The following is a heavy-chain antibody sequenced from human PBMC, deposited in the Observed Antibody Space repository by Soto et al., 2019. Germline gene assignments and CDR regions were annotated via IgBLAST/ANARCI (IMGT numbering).Heavy chain of an antibody. CDR2: IYSGGST. D-gene: IGHD3-22*01. J-gene: IGHJ6*02. V-gene: IGHV3-53*01. Sequence: PGGSLRLSCAASGFTVSSNYMSWFRQAPGKGLEWLSVIYSGGSTYYAVSVKGRFTTSRHNSKNTLYLQMNSLRAEDTAVYYCARDQIYYYDSSGYPLSACYYGMDVWGQGTTVTVPS. CDR1: GFTVSSNY. CDR3: ARDQIYYYDSSGYPLSACYYGMDV.